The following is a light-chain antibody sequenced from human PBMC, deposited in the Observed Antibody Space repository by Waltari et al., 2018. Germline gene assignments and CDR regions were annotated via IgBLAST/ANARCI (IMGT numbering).Light chain of an antibody. CDR2: STN. J-gene: IGLJ3*02. Sequence: QTVVTQEPSLTVSPGGRVTLTCASSTGAVTSGFYPSWFQQKPGQPPRALIYSTNTKHSWTPARFSGSLLGGKAALTLSGVQVEDEAEYYCLLYYGGAQVFGGGTKLTVL. CDR3: LLYYGGAQV. CDR1: TGAVTSGFY. V-gene: IGLV7-43*01.